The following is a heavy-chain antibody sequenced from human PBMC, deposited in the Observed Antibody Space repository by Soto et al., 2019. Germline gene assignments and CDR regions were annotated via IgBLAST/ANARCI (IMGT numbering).Heavy chain of an antibody. Sequence: EVQLVESGGGLVQPGGSLRLSCAASGFTFSSYEMNWVRQAPGKGLEWVSYISSSGSTIYYADSVKGRFTISRDNAKNSLYLQMNSLRAEDTAVYYCARSGLRYFDWIHDPLDYWGQGTLVTVSS. V-gene: IGHV3-48*03. CDR1: GFTFSSYE. CDR3: ARSGLRYFDWIHDPLDY. CDR2: ISSSGSTI. J-gene: IGHJ4*02. D-gene: IGHD3-9*01.